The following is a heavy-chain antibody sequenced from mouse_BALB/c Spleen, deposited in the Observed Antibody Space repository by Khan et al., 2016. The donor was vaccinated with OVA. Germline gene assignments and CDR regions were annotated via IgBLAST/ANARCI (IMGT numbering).Heavy chain of an antibody. CDR2: INPDNAGT. CDR1: GYTFTTYV. Sequence: VQLQQSGPELVEPGASVKMSCKASGYTFTTYVIHWVKQTPGQGLEWIGYINPDNAGTRYNEKFKGKATLTSDISSTSAYMALLSLTSEDAACYDCAREASSWDFSLPYWGQGTLVTVSA. CDR3: AREASSWDFSLPY. J-gene: IGHJ3*01. D-gene: IGHD4-1*01. V-gene: IGHV1S136*01.